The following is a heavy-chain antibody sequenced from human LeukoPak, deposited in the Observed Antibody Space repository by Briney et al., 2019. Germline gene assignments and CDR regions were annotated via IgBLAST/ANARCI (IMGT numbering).Heavy chain of an antibody. V-gene: IGHV1-8*01. Sequence: ASVKVSCKASGYTFTSYDINWVRQATGQGLEWMGWMNPNSGNTGYAQKFQGRVTMTRNTSISTAYMELSSLRSEDTAVYYCARMDIVVVVASAEGYYYGMDVWGQGTTVTVSS. CDR1: GYTFTSYD. D-gene: IGHD2-15*01. CDR3: ARMDIVVVVASAEGYYYGMDV. J-gene: IGHJ6*02. CDR2: MNPNSGNT.